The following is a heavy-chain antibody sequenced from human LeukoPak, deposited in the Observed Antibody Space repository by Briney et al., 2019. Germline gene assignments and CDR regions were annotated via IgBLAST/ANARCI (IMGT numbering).Heavy chain of an antibody. CDR1: GGSISTSNYY. J-gene: IGHJ6*03. Sequence: PSETLSLTCTVSGGSISTSNYYWGWIRQPPGKGLEWIGNIFYSGSTYYSPSLKSRVTISLDTSRNQFSLKLNSVTAADTAVYYCASHPPMDVWGKGTTVSVSS. V-gene: IGHV4-39*01. CDR3: ASHPPMDV. CDR2: IFYSGST.